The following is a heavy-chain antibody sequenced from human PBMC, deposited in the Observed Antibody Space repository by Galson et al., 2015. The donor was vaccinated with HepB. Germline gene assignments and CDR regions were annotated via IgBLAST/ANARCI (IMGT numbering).Heavy chain of an antibody. Sequence: LSLTCAVSGGSISVPNWWSWVRQPPGRGLEWIGEIYYDGSTNYNPSLKSRVSISLDKSKNHFSLNLSSVTAADTAVYYCARYYYYYMDVWGKGTTVTVSS. CDR3: ARYYYYYMDV. CDR2: IYYDGST. J-gene: IGHJ6*03. V-gene: IGHV4-4*02. CDR1: GGSISVPNW.